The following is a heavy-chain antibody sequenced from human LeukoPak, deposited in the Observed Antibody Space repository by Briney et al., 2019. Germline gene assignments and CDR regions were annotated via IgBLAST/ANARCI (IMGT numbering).Heavy chain of an antibody. CDR2: IYYSGST. Sequence: SETLSLTCTVSGGSISSYYWSWIRQPPGKGLEWIGYIYYSGSTNYNPSLKSRVTISVDTSKNQFSLKLSSVTAADTAVYYCARVGYSSSWYAAPGAFDIWGQGTMVTVPS. CDR1: GGSISSYY. D-gene: IGHD6-13*01. J-gene: IGHJ3*02. V-gene: IGHV4-59*01. CDR3: ARVGYSSSWYAAPGAFDI.